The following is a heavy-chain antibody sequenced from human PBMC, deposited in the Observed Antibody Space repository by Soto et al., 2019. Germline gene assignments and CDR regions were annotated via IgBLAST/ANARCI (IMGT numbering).Heavy chain of an antibody. Sequence: GASVKVSCKASGYTFTGYYMHWVRQAPGQGLEWMGWINPNSGGTNYAQKFQGWVTMTRDTSISTAYMELSRLRSDDTAVYYCARAGVVVPAAIDYYYYGMDVWGQGTTVTLL. CDR2: INPNSGGT. J-gene: IGHJ6*01. V-gene: IGHV1-2*04. CDR3: ARAGVVVPAAIDYYYYGMDV. CDR1: GYTFTGYY. D-gene: IGHD2-2*01.